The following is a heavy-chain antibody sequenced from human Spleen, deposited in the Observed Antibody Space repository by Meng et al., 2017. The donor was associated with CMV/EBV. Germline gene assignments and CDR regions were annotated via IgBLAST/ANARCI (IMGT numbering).Heavy chain of an antibody. CDR1: GGSFSGYY. V-gene: IGHV4-34*01. Sequence: SETLSLSCAVHGGSFSGYYWSWIRLPPGKGLEWIGEINHSGSTNYNPSLKSRVTISVDTPKNQFSLKLSSVTAADPAVYYCARDELNEQQVFDFWGQGTMVTVSS. CDR3: ARDELNEQQVFDF. J-gene: IGHJ3*01. D-gene: IGHD3-10*01. CDR2: INHSGST.